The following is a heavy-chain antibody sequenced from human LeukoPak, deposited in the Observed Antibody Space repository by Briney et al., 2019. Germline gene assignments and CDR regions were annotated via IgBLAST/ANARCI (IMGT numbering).Heavy chain of an antibody. Sequence: SETLSLTCTVSGGSISSYYWSWIRQPPGKGLEWIGYIYYSGSTNYNPSLKSRVTISVDTSKNQFSLKLSSVTAADTAVYYCAAQYSSGWYQQNWFDPWGQGTLVTVSS. CDR1: GGSISSYY. V-gene: IGHV4-59*01. CDR3: AAQYSSGWYQQNWFDP. J-gene: IGHJ5*02. CDR2: IYYSGST. D-gene: IGHD6-19*01.